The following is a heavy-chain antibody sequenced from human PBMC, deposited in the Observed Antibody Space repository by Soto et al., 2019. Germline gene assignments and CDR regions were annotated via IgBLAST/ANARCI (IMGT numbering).Heavy chain of an antibody. V-gene: IGHV4-31*03. CDR1: GGSISSGTSY. CDR3: ASIPRRGYSYGIDY. D-gene: IGHD2-21*02. J-gene: IGHJ4*02. CDR2: IYFTGAT. Sequence: QMQLQESCPGLVKPSQTLSLTCNVSGGSISSGTSYWTWSRQHPGEGLEWIGHIYFTGATYSNPSLRSRLTMSVDTAKNQFSLKLTSVTAADTATYYCASIPRRGYSYGIDYWGQGTLVTVSS.